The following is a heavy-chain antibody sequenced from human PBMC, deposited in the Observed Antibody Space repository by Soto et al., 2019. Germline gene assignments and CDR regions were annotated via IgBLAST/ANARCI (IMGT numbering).Heavy chain of an antibody. V-gene: IGHV1-46*03. CDR3: ARDRAVAGTVHFDY. Sequence: QVQRVQSGAEVKKPGASVKVSCKASGYTFTSYYMHWVRQAPGQGLEWMGIINPSGGSTSYAQKFQGRVTMTKDTSTCTVYMEMSSLRSEDTAVYYCARDRAVAGTVHFDYWGQGTLVTVSS. J-gene: IGHJ4*02. CDR1: GYTFTSYY. D-gene: IGHD6-19*01. CDR2: INPSGGST.